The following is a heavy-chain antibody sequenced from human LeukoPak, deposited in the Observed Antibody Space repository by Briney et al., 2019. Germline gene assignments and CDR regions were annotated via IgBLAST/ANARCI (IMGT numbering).Heavy chain of an antibody. Sequence: GGSLRLSCVASGFTISSYAMSWVRQAPGKGLEWVSGIGGSGDSTYYADSVKGHFTISRDKSKNTLYLQMNSLRVEDTAVYYCAKDRRYYGSGSPEGFDLWGQGTMVTVSS. J-gene: IGHJ3*01. V-gene: IGHV3-23*01. CDR1: GFTISSYA. D-gene: IGHD3-10*01. CDR3: AKDRRYYGSGSPEGFDL. CDR2: IGGSGDST.